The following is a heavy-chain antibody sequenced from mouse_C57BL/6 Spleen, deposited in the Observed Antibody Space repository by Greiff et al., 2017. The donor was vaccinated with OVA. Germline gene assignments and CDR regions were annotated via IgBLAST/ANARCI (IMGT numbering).Heavy chain of an antibody. CDR3: ARSPYWYFDV. CDR2: IYPGDGDT. Sequence: QVQLKESGPELVKPGASVKISCKASGYAFSSSWMNWVKQRPGKGLEWIGRIYPGDGDTNYNGKFKGKATLTADKSSSTAYMQLSSLTSEDSAVYFCARSPYWYFDVWGTGTTVTVSS. CDR1: GYAFSSSW. V-gene: IGHV1-82*01. J-gene: IGHJ1*03.